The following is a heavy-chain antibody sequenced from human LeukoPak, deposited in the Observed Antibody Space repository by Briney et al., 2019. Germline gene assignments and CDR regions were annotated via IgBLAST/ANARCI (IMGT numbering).Heavy chain of an antibody. Sequence: PGGSLRLSCAASGFTFSDYYMSWIRQAPGKGLEWVSYISSSGSTIYYADSVKGRFTISRDNAKNSLYLQMNSLRAEDTAVYYCAKILAPYYYYYMDVWGKGTTVTVSS. V-gene: IGHV3-11*04. CDR1: GFTFSDYY. J-gene: IGHJ6*03. CDR2: ISSSGSTI. CDR3: AKILAPYYYYYMDV.